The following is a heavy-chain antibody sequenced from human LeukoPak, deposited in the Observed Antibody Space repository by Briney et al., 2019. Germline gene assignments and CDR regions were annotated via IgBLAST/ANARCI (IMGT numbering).Heavy chain of an antibody. CDR3: ARREVEMRASASGNWLGP. CDR2: ISYSGTT. Sequence: SETLSLTCTVSGGSISSSYWNCVRQPPGKALEWIGRISYSGTTNYNPSLKSRVTISSATSKNQFSLKLTSVTAADTAVYYCARREVEMRASASGNWLGPWGQGTLVTVSS. CDR1: GGSISSSY. J-gene: IGHJ5*02. D-gene: IGHD3-10*01. V-gene: IGHV4-59*08.